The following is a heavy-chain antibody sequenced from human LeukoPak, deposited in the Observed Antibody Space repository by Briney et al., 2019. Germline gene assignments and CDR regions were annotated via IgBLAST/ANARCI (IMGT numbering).Heavy chain of an antibody. CDR3: ARDWRPFDY. CDR1: GGSISGYY. CDR2: IYYYGTT. V-gene: IGHV4-59*12. J-gene: IGHJ4*02. Sequence: PSETLSLTCTVSGGSISGYYWSWIRQPPGKGREWIGYIYYYGTTTYNPSLKNRVTISVDTSKNLFSLKLRSMTAADTAVYYCARDWRPFDYWGQGILVTVSS.